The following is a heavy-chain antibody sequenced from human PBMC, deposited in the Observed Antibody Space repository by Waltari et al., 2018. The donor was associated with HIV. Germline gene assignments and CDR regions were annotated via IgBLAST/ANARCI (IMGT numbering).Heavy chain of an antibody. Sequence: GQLLESGGHVVRPGETLRLSCVGSKFSFGSYAIHWVRQSPRKGLVGLAGVSYDEGEVVVADSVKGRFTVARDRSRDTLFLEMSGLRPEDSGLYYCVKFAGPTIPGFFYDSKDIWGPGTAVTVS. V-gene: IGHV3-30-3*01. D-gene: IGHD3-16*01. J-gene: IGHJ3*02. CDR2: VSYDEGEV. CDR3: VKFAGPTIPGFFYDSKDI. CDR1: KFSFGSYA.